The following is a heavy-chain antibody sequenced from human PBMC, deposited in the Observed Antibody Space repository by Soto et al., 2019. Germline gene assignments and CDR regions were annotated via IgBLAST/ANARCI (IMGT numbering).Heavy chain of an antibody. D-gene: IGHD3-9*01. Sequence: PGGSLRLSCAASGFTFSSYSMNWVRQAPGKGLEWVSYISSSSSTIYYADSVKGRFTISRDNAKNSLYLQMNSLRDEDTAVYYCARAILTGYSLYYYYGMDVWGQGTTVTVSS. CDR2: ISSSSSTI. V-gene: IGHV3-48*02. CDR3: ARAILTGYSLYYYYGMDV. CDR1: GFTFSSYS. J-gene: IGHJ6*02.